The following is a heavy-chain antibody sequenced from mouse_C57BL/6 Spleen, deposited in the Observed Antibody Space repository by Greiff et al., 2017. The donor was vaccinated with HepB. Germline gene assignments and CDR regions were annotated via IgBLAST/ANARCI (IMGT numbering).Heavy chain of an antibody. CDR3: AKDITTVGYAMDY. J-gene: IGHJ4*01. V-gene: IGHV2-5*01. CDR2: IWRGGST. D-gene: IGHD1-1*01. Sequence: VQLQQSGPGLVQPSQRLSITCTVSGFSLTSYGVHWVRQSPGKGLEWLGVIWRGGSTDYNAAFMSRLSITKDNSKSQVFFKMNSLQADDTAIYYCAKDITTVGYAMDYWGQGTSVTVSS. CDR1: GFSLTSYG.